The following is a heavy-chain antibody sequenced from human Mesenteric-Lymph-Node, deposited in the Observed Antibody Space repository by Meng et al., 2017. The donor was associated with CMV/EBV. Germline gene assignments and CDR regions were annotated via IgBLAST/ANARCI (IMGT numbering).Heavy chain of an antibody. D-gene: IGHD4-17*01. CDR3: AKDHYTDYGTASFAFDI. J-gene: IGHJ3*02. V-gene: IGHV1-8*03. CDR2: MNPNSGNT. Sequence: GESLKISCKASGYTFTSYDINWVRQATGQGLEWMGWMNPNSGNTGYAQKFQGRVTITRNTSISTAYMELSSLRSEDTAVYYCAKDHYTDYGTASFAFDIWGQGTMVTVSS. CDR1: GYTFTSYD.